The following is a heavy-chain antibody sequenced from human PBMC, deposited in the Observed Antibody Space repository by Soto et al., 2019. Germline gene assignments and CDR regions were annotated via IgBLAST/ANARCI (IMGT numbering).Heavy chain of an antibody. V-gene: IGHV4-59*01. D-gene: IGHD3-10*01. CDR3: ARVPLYYYGVRGVPPTKYGMDV. J-gene: IGHJ6*02. CDR1: GGSISSYY. Sequence: TLSLTCTVSGGSISSYYWSWIRQPPGKGLEWIGYIYYSGSTNYNPSLKSRVTISVDTSKNQFSLKLSSVTAADTAVYYCARVPLYYYGVRGVPPTKYGMDVWGQGTTVTVSS. CDR2: IYYSGST.